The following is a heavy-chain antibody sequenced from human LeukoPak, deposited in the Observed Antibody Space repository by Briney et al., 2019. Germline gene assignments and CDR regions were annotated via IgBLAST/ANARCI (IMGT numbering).Heavy chain of an antibody. CDR1: GGSVSTYY. V-gene: IGHV4-59*08. CDR2: IYNGASA. CDR3: SRHVRYSYVFFDY. J-gene: IGHJ4*02. Sequence: SETLSLTCTVSGGSVSTYYWSWIRQPPGQGLEWIGYIYNGASANYNPSLKSRVAISLDTSKNQFSLKLTSVTATDTSVYYCSRHVRYSYVFFDYWGQGTLVTVSS. D-gene: IGHD3-16*02.